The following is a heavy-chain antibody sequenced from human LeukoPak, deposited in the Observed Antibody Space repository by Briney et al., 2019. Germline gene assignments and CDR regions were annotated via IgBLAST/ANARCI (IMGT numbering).Heavy chain of an antibody. CDR2: ISSSSSYI. D-gene: IGHD1-26*01. CDR1: GFTFSSYS. V-gene: IGHV3-21*01. Sequence: GGSLRLSCAASGFTFSSYSMNWVRQAPGKGLEWVSSISSSSSYIYYADSVKGRFTISRDNAKNSLYLQMNSLRAEDTAVYYCARAQVGATTGLDYWGQGTLVTVSS. J-gene: IGHJ4*02. CDR3: ARAQVGATTGLDY.